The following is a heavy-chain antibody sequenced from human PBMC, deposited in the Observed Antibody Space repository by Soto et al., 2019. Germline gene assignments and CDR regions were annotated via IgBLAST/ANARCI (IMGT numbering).Heavy chain of an antibody. CDR2: ISSSSTI. J-gene: IGHJ4*02. Sequence: RGSLRLSCAASGFTFSSYSMNWVRQAPGKGLEWVSYISSSSTIYYADSVKGRFTISRDNAKSSVSLQMNTLRVEDTAVYYCAREDSIIIPAVPDFWGQGTLVTVSS. D-gene: IGHD2-2*01. V-gene: IGHV3-48*01. CDR1: GFTFSSYS. CDR3: AREDSIIIPAVPDF.